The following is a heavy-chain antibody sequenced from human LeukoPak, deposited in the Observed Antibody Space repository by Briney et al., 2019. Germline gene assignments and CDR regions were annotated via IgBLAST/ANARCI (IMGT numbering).Heavy chain of an antibody. Sequence: ASVKVSCKASGYTFTSYGISWVRQAPGQGLECMGWISAYNGNTNYAQKLQGRVTMTTDTSTSTAYMELRSLRSDDTAVYYCARDQYYYGSGSYGNFDYWGQGTLVTVSS. CDR1: GYTFTSYG. CDR2: ISAYNGNT. CDR3: ARDQYYYGSGSYGNFDY. D-gene: IGHD3-10*01. V-gene: IGHV1-18*01. J-gene: IGHJ4*02.